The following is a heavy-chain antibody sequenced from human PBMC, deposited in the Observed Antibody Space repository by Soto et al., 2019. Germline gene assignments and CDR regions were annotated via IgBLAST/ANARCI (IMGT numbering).Heavy chain of an antibody. CDR2: IYHSGST. CDR1: GGSISSGGYS. V-gene: IGHV4-30-2*02. CDR3: ARYDYILTGYPDV. D-gene: IGHD3-9*01. Sequence: SETLSLTCAVSGGSISSGGYSWSWIRQPPRKGLEWIGYIYHSGSTYYNPSLKSRVTISVDTSKNQFSLKLSSVTAADTAVYYCARYDYILTGYPDVWGQGTTVTVSS. J-gene: IGHJ6*02.